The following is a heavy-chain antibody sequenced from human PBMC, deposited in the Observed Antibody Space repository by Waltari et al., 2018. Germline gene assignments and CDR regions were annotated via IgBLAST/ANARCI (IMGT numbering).Heavy chain of an antibody. CDR1: GYYISIGYY. J-gene: IGHJ3*01. D-gene: IGHD2-15*01. Sequence: QVKLQASGPGLVKPSETLSITCTVPGYYISIGYYWAWIRQPRGKVLKWIRSIYHSGSTYYNPSLKSRVTISVDTSKNQFSLKLSSVTAADTAVYYCAREGSVVVAAVWGKGTMVTVSS. CDR3: AREGSVVVAAV. V-gene: IGHV4-38-2*02. CDR2: IYHSGST.